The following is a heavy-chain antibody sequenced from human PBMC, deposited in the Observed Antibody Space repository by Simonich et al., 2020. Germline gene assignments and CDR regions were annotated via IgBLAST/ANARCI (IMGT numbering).Heavy chain of an antibody. CDR2: ISAYNGDT. Sequence: QVQLVQSGAEVKKPGASVKVSCKASGYTFTSYGISWVRQAPGQGLEWMGWISAYNGDTNYTQKLQGRVTMTTDTSTSTASMELRSLRSDDTAVYYCARDPVVPAAIRNAFDIWGQGTMVTVSS. J-gene: IGHJ3*02. CDR1: GYTFTSYG. V-gene: IGHV1-18*01. CDR3: ARDPVVPAAIRNAFDI. D-gene: IGHD2-2*01.